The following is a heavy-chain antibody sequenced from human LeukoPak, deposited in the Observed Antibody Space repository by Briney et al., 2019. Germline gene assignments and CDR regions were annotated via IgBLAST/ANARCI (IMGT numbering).Heavy chain of an antibody. Sequence: GGSLRLSCAASGFTFGSYSMNWVRQAPGKGLEWVSSISSSSSYIYYADSVKGRFTISRDNAKNSLYLQMNSLRAEDTAVYYCARDPDYYDSSGYSDDAFDIWGQGTMVTVSS. V-gene: IGHV3-21*01. CDR2: ISSSSSYI. J-gene: IGHJ3*02. CDR3: ARDPDYYDSSGYSDDAFDI. D-gene: IGHD3-22*01. CDR1: GFTFGSYS.